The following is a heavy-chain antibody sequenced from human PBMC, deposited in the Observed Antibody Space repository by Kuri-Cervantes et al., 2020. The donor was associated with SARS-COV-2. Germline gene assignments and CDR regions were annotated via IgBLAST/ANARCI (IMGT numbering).Heavy chain of an antibody. CDR1: GLTFSSYE. CDR3: VRDGDHWNFDY. CDR2: INPDGSYT. D-gene: IGHD1-1*01. V-gene: IGHV3-74*01. Sequence: GGSLRPSCAASGLTFSSYEMNWVRQAPGKGLEWVSRINPDGSYTNNADSVKGRFTLSRDNAKNTLYLQMNSLRAEDTAVYYCVRDGDHWNFDYWGQGTLVTVSS. J-gene: IGHJ4*02.